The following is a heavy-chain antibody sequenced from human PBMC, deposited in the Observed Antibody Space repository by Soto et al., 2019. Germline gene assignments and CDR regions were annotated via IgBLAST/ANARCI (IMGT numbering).Heavy chain of an antibody. J-gene: IGHJ4*02. V-gene: IGHV1-18*01. CDR1: GYTFTSYG. CDR3: ARDVGRYCSGGSCYFGY. D-gene: IGHD2-15*01. CDR2: ISAYNGNT. Sequence: ASVKVSCKASGYTFTSYGISWVRRAPGQGLEWMGWISAYNGNTNYAQKLQGRVTMTTDTSTSTAYMELRSLRSDDTAVYYCARDVGRYCSGGSCYFGYWGQGTLVTVSS.